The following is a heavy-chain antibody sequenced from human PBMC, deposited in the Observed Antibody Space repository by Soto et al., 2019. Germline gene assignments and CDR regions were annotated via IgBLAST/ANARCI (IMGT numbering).Heavy chain of an antibody. CDR1: GYTFTSYG. CDR3: ARGQGGFGELSPRKLIPRNFDY. CDR2: ISAYNGNT. Sequence: QVQLVQSGAEVKKPGASVKVSCKASGYTFTSYGISWVRQAPGQGLEWMGWISAYNGNTNYAQKLQGRVTMTTDTSTSTAYMELRSLRSDDTAVYYCARGQGGFGELSPRKLIPRNFDYWGQGTLVTVSS. J-gene: IGHJ4*02. V-gene: IGHV1-18*01. D-gene: IGHD3-10*01.